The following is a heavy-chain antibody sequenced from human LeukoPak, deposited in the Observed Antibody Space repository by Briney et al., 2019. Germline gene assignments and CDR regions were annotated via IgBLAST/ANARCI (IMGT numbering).Heavy chain of an antibody. CDR1: GFTFSVYY. J-gene: IGHJ5*02. V-gene: IGHV3-66*02. CDR2: IYSGGST. D-gene: IGHD2-2*01. CDR3: ARGAYLPA. Sequence: GGSLRLSCAASGFTFSVYYMSWIRQAPGKGLEWVSVIYSGGSTYYADSVKGRFTISRDNSKNTLYLQMNSLRAEDTAVYYCARGAYLPAWGQGTLVTVSS.